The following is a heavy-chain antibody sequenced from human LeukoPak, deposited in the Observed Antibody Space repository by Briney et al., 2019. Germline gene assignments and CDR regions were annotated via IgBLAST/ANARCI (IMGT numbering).Heavy chain of an antibody. CDR1: GDSISSGGYY. J-gene: IGHJ4*02. CDR2: IYYSGST. V-gene: IGHV4-31*03. CDR3: AIMVVVTAITLESQLYYFDY. Sequence: PSQTLSLTCTVSGDSISSGGYYWSWIRQHPGKGLEWIRYIYYSGSTYYNPSLKSRVTRSVDTSKNQFYLKLSSVTAADTAVYYCAIMVVVTAITLESQLYYFDYWGQGTRVTVSS. D-gene: IGHD2-21*02.